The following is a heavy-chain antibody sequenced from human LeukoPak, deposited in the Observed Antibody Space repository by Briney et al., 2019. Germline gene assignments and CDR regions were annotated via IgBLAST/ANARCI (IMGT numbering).Heavy chain of an antibody. V-gene: IGHV3-11*06. J-gene: IGHJ4*02. CDR3: ARTVYDILTGFGY. D-gene: IGHD3-9*01. CDR2: ISGSSSYT. Sequence: GGSLRLSCAASGFTFSDYYMSWIRQAPGKGLEWVSYISGSSSYTNYADSVKGRFTISRDDAKNSLYLQMNSLRAEDTAVYYCARTVYDILTGFGYWGQGTLVTVSS. CDR1: GFTFSDYY.